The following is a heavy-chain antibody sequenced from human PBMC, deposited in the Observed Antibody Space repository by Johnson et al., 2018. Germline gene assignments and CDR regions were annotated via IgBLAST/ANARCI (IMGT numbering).Heavy chain of an antibody. V-gene: IGHV3-72*01. Sequence: LEWVGRIRKKANSYTTEYAASVIGRFTISRDDSTNSLYLQMNSLRAEDTAVYYCARGFGLRGNHFYGMDVWGQGTTVTVSS. CDR3: ARGFGLRGNHFYGMDV. J-gene: IGHJ6*02. CDR2: IRKKANSYTT. D-gene: IGHD3-10*01.